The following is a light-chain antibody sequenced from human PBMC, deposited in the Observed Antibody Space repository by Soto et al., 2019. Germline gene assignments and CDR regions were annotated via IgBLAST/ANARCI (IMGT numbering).Light chain of an antibody. Sequence: DIVMTQSPLSLIVTSGEPASISCRSSQSLLHTNGYNYLDWYLQKPGQSPQLLIYLGSNRASGVPDRFSGSGSGTDFTLKISRVEAEDFGVYFCMQSLQTPVTFGQGTKVEIK. V-gene: IGKV2-28*01. CDR2: LGS. J-gene: IGKJ1*01. CDR1: QSLLHTNGYNY. CDR3: MQSLQTPVT.